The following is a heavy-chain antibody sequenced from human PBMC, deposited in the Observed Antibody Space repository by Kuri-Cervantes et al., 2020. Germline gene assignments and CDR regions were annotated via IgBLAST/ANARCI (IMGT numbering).Heavy chain of an antibody. V-gene: IGHV1-46*01. J-gene: IGHJ6*02. Sequence: ASVKVSCKASGYTFTSYYMHWVRQAPGQGLEWMGIINPSGGSTSYAQKFQGRVTMTRDTSTSTVYMELSSLRSEDTAVYYCARETNIYGDYGNYYGMDVWGQGTTVTVSS. CDR2: INPSGGST. D-gene: IGHD4-17*01. CDR3: ARETNIYGDYGNYYGMDV. CDR1: GYTFTSYY.